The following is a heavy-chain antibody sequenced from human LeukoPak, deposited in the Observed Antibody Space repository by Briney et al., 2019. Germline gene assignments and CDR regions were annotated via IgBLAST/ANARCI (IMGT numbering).Heavy chain of an antibody. CDR3: ASYTYYYDSSGLPDY. Sequence: ASVKVSCKASGYTFTSYYMHWVRQAPGQGLEWMGIINPSGGSTSYAQKLQGRVTMTTDTSTSTAYMELRSLRSDDTAVYYCASYTYYYDSSGLPDYWGQGTLVTVSS. CDR1: GYTFTSYY. D-gene: IGHD3-22*01. CDR2: INPSGGST. V-gene: IGHV1-46*01. J-gene: IGHJ4*02.